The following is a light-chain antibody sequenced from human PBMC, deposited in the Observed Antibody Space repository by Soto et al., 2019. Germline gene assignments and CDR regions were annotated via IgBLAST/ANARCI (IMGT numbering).Light chain of an antibody. J-gene: IGKJ1*01. CDR3: PEYGGPTRT. CDR1: QSVTTQ. V-gene: IGKV3-20*01. Sequence: EIWLTQSPGTLTLSPGERATLSCMASQSVTTQLAWYQQKPGQAPRLIIHGASSRATGVPDRITGSGSGTDFTLSISSLEPEDLAVYYFPEYGGPTRTSAQGTMVDI. CDR2: GAS.